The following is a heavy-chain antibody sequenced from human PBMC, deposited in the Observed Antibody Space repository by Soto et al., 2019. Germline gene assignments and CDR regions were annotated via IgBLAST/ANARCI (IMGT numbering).Heavy chain of an antibody. V-gene: IGHV4-59*08. Sequence: SETLSLTCTVSGGSISNYYWSWIRQPPGKGLEYIGYIYYKGNINYNPSLKSRVTISVDTSKNQFSLMLSSVTAADTAVYYCAKRYSGYDDAFDIWGQGTMVTVSS. CDR2: IYYKGNI. J-gene: IGHJ3*02. CDR3: AKRYSGYDDAFDI. D-gene: IGHD5-12*01. CDR1: GGSISNYY.